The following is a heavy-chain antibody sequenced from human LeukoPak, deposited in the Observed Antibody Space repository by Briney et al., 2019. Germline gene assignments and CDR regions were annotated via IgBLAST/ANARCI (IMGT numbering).Heavy chain of an antibody. D-gene: IGHD1-1*01. CDR2: IFYSGST. CDR3: ARLLKRNEKTV. Sequence: SETLSLTCTVSGGSIISSNYFWAWIRQPPGKGLEWIGSIFYSGSTYYTPSLQSRVTMSVDTSKNQFSLKLTSVSAADTAVYYCARLLKRNEKTVWGQGTLVTVAS. V-gene: IGHV4-39*01. CDR1: GGSIISSNYF. J-gene: IGHJ4*02.